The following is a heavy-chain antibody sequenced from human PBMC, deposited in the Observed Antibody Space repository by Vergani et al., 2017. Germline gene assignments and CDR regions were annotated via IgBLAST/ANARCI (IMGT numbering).Heavy chain of an antibody. J-gene: IGHJ6*02. CDR3: TTDPRYCGEGSCYWVRDHHYYGMDV. D-gene: IGHD2-21*01. CDR2: IKSTFDRGTT. Sequence: EVQLVESGGGIVKPGGSLRLSCVASGFSFRNAWMNWVRRTPGKGLEWVGRIKSTFDRGTTDYAAAVKGRFTISRDDSKNTLFLQMNGLKTEDIGVYYCTTDPRYCGEGSCYWVRDHHYYGMDVWGQGTTVTVSS. CDR1: GFSFRNAW. V-gene: IGHV3-15*07.